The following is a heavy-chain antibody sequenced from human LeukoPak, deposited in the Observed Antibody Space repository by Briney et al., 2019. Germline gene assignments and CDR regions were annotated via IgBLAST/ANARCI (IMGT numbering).Heavy chain of an antibody. J-gene: IGHJ6*04. Sequence: GGSLRLSCAASGFVFSGSVMHWVRQAPGKGLEWVGRIRAKVKNYATTYAASVKGRFTISRDDSKNTAYLQMNSLKTEDTAVYYCTSLGRYCSGDSCYDYYYGVDVWGKGTTVTVSS. CDR2: IRAKVKNYAT. CDR3: TSLGRYCSGDSCYDYYYGVDV. CDR1: GFVFSGSV. V-gene: IGHV3-73*01. D-gene: IGHD2-15*01.